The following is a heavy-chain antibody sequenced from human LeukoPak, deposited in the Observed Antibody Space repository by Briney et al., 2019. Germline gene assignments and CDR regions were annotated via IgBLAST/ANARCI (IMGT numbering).Heavy chain of an antibody. V-gene: IGHV1-69*05. D-gene: IGHD3-16*01. CDR1: GGTFSSYA. CDR2: IIPIFGTA. CDR3: ASALEGEYYFDY. Sequence: ASVKVSCKASGGTFSSYAISWVRQAPGQGLEWMGGIIPIFGTANYAQKFQGRVTITTDESTSTAYMELSSLRSEDTAVYYSASALEGEYYFDYRGQGTLVTVSS. J-gene: IGHJ4*02.